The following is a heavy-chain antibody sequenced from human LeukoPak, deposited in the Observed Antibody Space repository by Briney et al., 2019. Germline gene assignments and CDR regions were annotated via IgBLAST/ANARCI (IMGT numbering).Heavy chain of an antibody. Sequence: PGGSLRLSCAASGFTFSTFAMTWVRQAPGKGLEWVSVISGNGGGTYYADSVKGRITISRDNSRTTVYLQMNSLRVEDTAIYYCAKSPTGYVPEYWGQGTRVTVSS. CDR3: AKSPTGYVPEY. CDR2: ISGNGGGT. CDR1: GFTFSTFA. V-gene: IGHV3-23*01. J-gene: IGHJ4*02. D-gene: IGHD3-9*01.